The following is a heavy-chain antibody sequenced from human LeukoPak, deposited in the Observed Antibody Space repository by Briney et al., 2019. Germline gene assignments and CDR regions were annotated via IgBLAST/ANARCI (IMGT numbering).Heavy chain of an antibody. CDR3: ARDWLEPNSYYYYGMDV. Sequence: PSQTLSLTCAVSGGSISSGGYSWSWIRQPPGKGLEWIGYIYHRGSTYYNPSLKSRVTISVDRSKNQFSLKLSSVTAADTAVYYCARDWLEPNSYYYYGMDVWGQGTTVTVSS. CDR1: GGSISSGGYS. CDR2: IYHRGST. J-gene: IGHJ6*02. D-gene: IGHD1-1*01. V-gene: IGHV4-30-2*01.